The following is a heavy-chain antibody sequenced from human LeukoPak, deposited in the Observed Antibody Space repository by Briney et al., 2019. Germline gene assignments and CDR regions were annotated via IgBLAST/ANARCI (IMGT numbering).Heavy chain of an antibody. CDR2: ITNSGRYT. V-gene: IGHV3-23*01. CDR3: ARDPGENWYFDL. J-gene: IGHJ2*01. Sequence: GGSLRLSCAASGLIFDKYIMNWVRQRPGKGLEWVSAITNSGRYTYYADSVKGRFAISRDNSKNALYLQMDSLRAEDTAVYFCARDPGENWYFDLWGRGTLVTVSS. D-gene: IGHD7-27*01. CDR1: GLIFDKYI.